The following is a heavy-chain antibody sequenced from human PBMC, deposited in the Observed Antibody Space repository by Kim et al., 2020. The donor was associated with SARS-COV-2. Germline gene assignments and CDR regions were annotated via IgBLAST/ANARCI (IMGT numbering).Heavy chain of an antibody. CDR3: ARGEYYYDSSGYYNEFDY. CDR2: IIPIFGTA. D-gene: IGHD3-22*01. CDR1: GGTFSSYA. Sequence: SVKVSCKASGGTFSSYAISWVRQAPGQGLEWMGGIIPIFGTANYAQKFQGRVTITADESTSTAYMELSSLRSEDTAVYYCARGEYYYDSSGYYNEFDYWGQGTLVTVSS. J-gene: IGHJ4*02. V-gene: IGHV1-69*13.